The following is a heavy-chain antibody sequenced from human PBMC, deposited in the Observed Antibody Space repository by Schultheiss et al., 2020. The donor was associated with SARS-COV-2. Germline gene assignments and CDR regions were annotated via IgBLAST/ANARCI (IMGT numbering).Heavy chain of an antibody. Sequence: GESLKISCAASGFTFSSYEMNWVRQAPGKGLEWVSYISSSSSYTNYADSVKGRFTISRDNSKNTLYLQMESLRAEDTAVYYCATGDYDDGALDYWGQGTLVTVSS. CDR3: ATGDYDDGALDY. D-gene: IGHD4-17*01. CDR2: ISSSSSYT. V-gene: IGHV3-21*05. J-gene: IGHJ4*02. CDR1: GFTFSSYE.